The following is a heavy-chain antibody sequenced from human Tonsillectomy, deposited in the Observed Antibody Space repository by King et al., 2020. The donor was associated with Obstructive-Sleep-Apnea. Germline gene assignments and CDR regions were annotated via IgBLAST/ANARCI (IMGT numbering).Heavy chain of an antibody. Sequence: VQLVESGGGVVQPGRSLRLSCAASGFTFSSYGLHWVRQAPGKGLEWVAVIWYDGSNKYYADSGKGRFTISRDNSKNTLYLQMNSLRAEDTAVYYCARDAGYDYGGNSSPFDYWGQGTLVTVSS. V-gene: IGHV3-33*01. CDR3: ARDAGYDYGGNSSPFDY. J-gene: IGHJ4*02. CDR1: GFTFSSYG. D-gene: IGHD4-23*01. CDR2: IWYDGSNK.